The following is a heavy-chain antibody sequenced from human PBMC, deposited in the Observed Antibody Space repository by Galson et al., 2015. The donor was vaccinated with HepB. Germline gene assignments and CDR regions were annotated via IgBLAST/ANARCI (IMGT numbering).Heavy chain of an antibody. V-gene: IGHV3-33*01. CDR3: ARPYSSSWYPGAFDY. CDR1: GFTFSSYG. J-gene: IGHJ4*02. Sequence: SLRLSCAASGFTFSSYGMHWVRQAPGKGLEWVAVIWYDGSNKYYADSVKGRFTISRDNSKNTLYLQMNSLRAEDTAVYYCARPYSSSWYPGAFDYWGQGTLVTVSS. D-gene: IGHD6-13*01. CDR2: IWYDGSNK.